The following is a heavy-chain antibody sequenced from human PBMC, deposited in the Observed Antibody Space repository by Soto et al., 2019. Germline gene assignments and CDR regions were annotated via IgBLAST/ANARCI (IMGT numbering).Heavy chain of an antibody. CDR1: GVAFSTYG. Sequence: VQLVESGGAVVQPGTSLRLSCAASGVAFSTYGVHWVRQAPGKGLEWVAILSYDGHNEYYTDSVKGRFTISRDTSRNTLYLQMDRLRADDTAMYYCAKDRGFGEYLFDSWGQGTLFTVSS. CDR3: AKDRGFGEYLFDS. J-gene: IGHJ4*02. V-gene: IGHV3-30*18. D-gene: IGHD3-10*01. CDR2: LSYDGHNE.